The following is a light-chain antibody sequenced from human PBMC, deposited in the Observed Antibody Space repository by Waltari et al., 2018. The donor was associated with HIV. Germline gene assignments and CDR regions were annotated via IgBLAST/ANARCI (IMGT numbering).Light chain of an antibody. CDR3: CSYAGSYTWL. CDR1: NSHVVGYTY. Sequence: QSALPQPRSASGSPGQSVPISCIGPNSHVVGYTYVSWYRQPQGQAPKLILYDVTKRPSVVPDRFSGAKSVNTASLTVSGLQADDEAEYYCCSYAGSYTWLFGGGTKLTVL. J-gene: IGLJ2*01. V-gene: IGLV2-11*01. CDR2: DVT.